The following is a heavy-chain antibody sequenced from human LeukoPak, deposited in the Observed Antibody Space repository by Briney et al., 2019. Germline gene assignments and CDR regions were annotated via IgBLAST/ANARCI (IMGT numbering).Heavy chain of an antibody. Sequence: SETLSLTCTVSGGSISSYYWSWIRQPPGKGLEWIGYIYYSGSTNYNPSLKSRVTISVDTSKNQFPLKLSSVTAADTAVYYCASPGRRYSGYAVDYWGQGTLVTVSS. CDR3: ASPGRRYSGYAVDY. D-gene: IGHD5-12*01. V-gene: IGHV4-59*12. CDR1: GGSISSYY. J-gene: IGHJ4*02. CDR2: IYYSGST.